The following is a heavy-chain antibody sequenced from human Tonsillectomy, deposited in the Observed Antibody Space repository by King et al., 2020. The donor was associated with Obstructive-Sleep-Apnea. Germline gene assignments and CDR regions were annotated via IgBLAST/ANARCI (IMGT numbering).Heavy chain of an antibody. CDR3: ATIPPEYYDSSGYFYHGMDV. J-gene: IGHJ6*02. CDR2: ISDSGSST. V-gene: IGHV3-23*04. CDR1: GFTFSSYA. D-gene: IGHD3-22*01. Sequence: VQLVESGGGLVQPGGSLRLSCAASGFTFSSYAMNWVRQAPGKGPEWVSGISDSGSSTYYADSAKGRFTISRDNSKNTLYLQMNSLRAEDTVVYYCATIPPEYYDSSGYFYHGMDVWGQGTTVTVSS.